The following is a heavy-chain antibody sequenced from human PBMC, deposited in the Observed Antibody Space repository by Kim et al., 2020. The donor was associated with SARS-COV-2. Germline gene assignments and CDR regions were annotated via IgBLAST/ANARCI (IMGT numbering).Heavy chain of an antibody. J-gene: IGHJ3*02. CDR3: AMTYYYGSRVSRTFDI. V-gene: IGHV4-39*01. Sequence: SETLSLTCSVSGGSISSSSHYWGWIRQPPGKGLEWIGSIDYTKSTYYNPSLKSRVTISVDTSNNQFSLRLSSVTAADTAIYYCAMTYYYGSRVSRTFDIWGQGTMVTVSS. CDR1: GGSISSSSHY. CDR2: IDYTKST. D-gene: IGHD3-22*01.